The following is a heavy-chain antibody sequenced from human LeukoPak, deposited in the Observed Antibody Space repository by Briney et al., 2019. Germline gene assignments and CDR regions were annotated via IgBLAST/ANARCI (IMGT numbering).Heavy chain of an antibody. J-gene: IGHJ4*02. D-gene: IGHD3-10*01. CDR1: GFTFSSYE. V-gene: IGHV3-48*03. CDR3: ARDFITMVRGFDY. Sequence: GGSLRLSCAASGFTFSSYEMSWVRQAPGKGLEWVSYISSSGSTIYYADSVKGRFTISRDNAKNSLYLQMNSLRAEDTAVYYCARDFITMVRGFDYWGQGTLVTVSS. CDR2: ISSSGSTI.